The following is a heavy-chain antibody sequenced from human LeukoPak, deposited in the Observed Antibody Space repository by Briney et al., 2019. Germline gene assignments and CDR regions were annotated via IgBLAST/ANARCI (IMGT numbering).Heavy chain of an antibody. V-gene: IGHV4-34*01. Sequence: SETLSLTCAVYGGSFSGYYWSWIRQPPGKGLEWIGEINHSGSTNYNPSLKSRVTISVDTSKNQFSLKLSSVTAADTAVYYCARIPGDIVVVRAASALAVWGKGTTVTVSS. CDR3: ARIPGDIVVVRAASALAV. J-gene: IGHJ6*04. D-gene: IGHD2-2*01. CDR2: INHSGST. CDR1: GGSFSGYY.